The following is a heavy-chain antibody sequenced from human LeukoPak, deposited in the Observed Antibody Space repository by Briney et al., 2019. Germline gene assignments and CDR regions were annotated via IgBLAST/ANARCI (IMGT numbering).Heavy chain of an antibody. CDR1: GFTFSSYA. J-gene: IGHJ6*02. D-gene: IGHD1-1*01. CDR2: ISYDGSNK. Sequence: HSGGSLRLSCAASGFTFSSYAMHWVRQAPGKGLEWVAVISYDGSNKYYADSVKGRFTISRDNSKNTLYLQMNSLRAEDTAVYYCARFLVDSNDPYYYYGMDVWGQGTTVTVSS. CDR3: ARFLVDSNDPYYYYGMDV. V-gene: IGHV3-30-3*01.